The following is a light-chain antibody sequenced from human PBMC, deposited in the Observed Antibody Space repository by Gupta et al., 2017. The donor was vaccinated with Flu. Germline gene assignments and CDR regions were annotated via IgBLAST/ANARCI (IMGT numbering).Light chain of an antibody. CDR3: QQYYNTPLT. V-gene: IGKV4-1*01. CDR2: WAS. Sequence: DSVMSQSPDSLAVSLGERATINCKSSQSVLYSSNNKNYLAWYQQKPGQPPQLLIYWASTRESGVPDRFSGSGSGTDFTLTISSLQAEDVAVYYCQQYYNTPLTFGGGTKVEIK. J-gene: IGKJ4*01. CDR1: QSVLYSSNNKNY.